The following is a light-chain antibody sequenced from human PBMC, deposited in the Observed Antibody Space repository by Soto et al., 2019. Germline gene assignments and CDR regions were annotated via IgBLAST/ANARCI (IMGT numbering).Light chain of an antibody. CDR1: SSDVGGYDY. CDR3: SSYTGGNPSYV. CDR2: EVT. Sequence: QSALTQPPSASGSPGQSVTISCTGTSSDVGGYDYVSWYQQHPGKAPKLMIYEVTIRPSGVSDRFSGSKSGNTASLTVSGLQAEDEADYYCSSYTGGNPSYVFGTGTTLTVL. V-gene: IGLV2-8*01. J-gene: IGLJ1*01.